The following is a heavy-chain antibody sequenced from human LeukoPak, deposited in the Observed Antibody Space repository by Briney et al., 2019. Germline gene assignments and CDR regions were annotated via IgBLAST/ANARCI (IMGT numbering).Heavy chain of an antibody. Sequence: SETLSPTCAVYGGSFSGYYWSWIRQPPGKGLEWIREINHSGSTNYNPSLKSRVTISVDTSKNQFSLKLSSVTAADTAVYYCARGNTRYYYDSSGCYYRDWGQGTLVTVSS. CDR2: INHSGST. CDR3: ARGNTRYYYDSSGCYYRD. D-gene: IGHD3-22*01. V-gene: IGHV4-34*01. CDR1: GGSFSGYY. J-gene: IGHJ4*02.